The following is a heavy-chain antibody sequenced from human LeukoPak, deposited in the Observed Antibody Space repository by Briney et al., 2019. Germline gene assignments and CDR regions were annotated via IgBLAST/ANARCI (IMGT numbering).Heavy chain of an antibody. Sequence: AGGSLRLSCAASGFIFTSYWMSWVRQTSEKGWRGWANMKPDGSEKYYVDSVKGRFTISRDNAKNSVYLQMNNLRVEDTAVYYCARSTSISPNYFDPWGQGTLVTISS. V-gene: IGHV3-7*01. J-gene: IGHJ5*02. CDR3: ARSTSISPNYFDP. CDR2: MKPDGSEK. CDR1: GFIFTSYW. D-gene: IGHD1-14*01.